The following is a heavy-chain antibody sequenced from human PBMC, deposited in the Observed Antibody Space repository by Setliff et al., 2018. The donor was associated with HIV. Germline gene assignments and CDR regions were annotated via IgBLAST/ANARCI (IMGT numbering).Heavy chain of an antibody. Sequence: SETLSLTCTVSGGSISRGSYSWNWIRQSPGKGLEWIGEINHSGGTNYNPSLKSRVTMSIDTSKNQFSLNVSSVTAADTAVYYCARGWGHDGFDFWGQGTMVTVSS. CDR3: ARGWGHDGFDF. D-gene: IGHD7-27*01. CDR2: INHSGGT. V-gene: IGHV4-39*07. CDR1: GGSISRGSYS. J-gene: IGHJ3*01.